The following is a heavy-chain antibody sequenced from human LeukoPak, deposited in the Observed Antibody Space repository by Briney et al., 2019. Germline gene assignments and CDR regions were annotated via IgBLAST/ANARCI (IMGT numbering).Heavy chain of an antibody. J-gene: IGHJ5*02. V-gene: IGHV4-61*01. Sequence: SETLSLTCTVSGGSVSSGSYYWSWIRQPPGKGRDGIGYIYYSGSTNYNPYLKSRVTISVHTSKNQFSLKMSSVTAADTAVYYCARGYSGSYYEDLFDPWGQGTLVTVSS. CDR1: GGSVSSGSYY. D-gene: IGHD1-26*01. CDR2: IYYSGST. CDR3: ARGYSGSYYEDLFDP.